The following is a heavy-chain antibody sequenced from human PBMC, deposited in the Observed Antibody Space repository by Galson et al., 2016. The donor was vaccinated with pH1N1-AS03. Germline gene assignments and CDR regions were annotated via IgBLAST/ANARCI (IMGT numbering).Heavy chain of an antibody. Sequence: LSLTCSVSGASISSRSYHWVWIRQPPGKGLEWIGIVDYNVGTYYNPSLKSRVTTPADTSNNRFSLKLTSVPAADTAISYGATYMAGEGGRGYWGPGTLVTVSS. CDR2: VDYNVGT. V-gene: IGHV4-39*02. D-gene: IGHD3-10*01. J-gene: IGHJ4*02. CDR1: GASISSRSYH. CDR3: ATYMAGEGGRGY.